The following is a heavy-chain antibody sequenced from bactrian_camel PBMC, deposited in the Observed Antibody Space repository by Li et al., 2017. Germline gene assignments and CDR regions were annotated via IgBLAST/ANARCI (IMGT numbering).Heavy chain of an antibody. CDR2: QDTDGST. Sequence: HVQLVESGGASVQTGGSLRLSCAVSGATYSDYCMMWFRQAPGKEREGDAAQDTDGSTCYADSVKGRFSISKDNSKNTLTLQMNSLEPEDSAMYYCAARFTGGGRWCLAGGKSADLPSWGQGTQVTVS. D-gene: IGHD2*01. CDR1: GATYSDYC. V-gene: IGHV3S55*01. J-gene: IGHJ6*01. CDR3: AARFTGGGRWCLAGGKSADLPS.